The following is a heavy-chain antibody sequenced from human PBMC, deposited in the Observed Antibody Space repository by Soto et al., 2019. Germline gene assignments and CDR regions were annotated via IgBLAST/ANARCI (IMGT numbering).Heavy chain of an antibody. CDR1: GFTFSSYG. Sequence: QVQLVESGGGVVQPGRSLRLSCAASGFTFSSYGMHWVRQAPGKGLEWVAVIWYDGSNKYYADSVKGRFTISRDNSKNTLYLQMNSLRAEDTAVYYCARGVRYCSSTSCYAYYYYMDVWGKGTTVTVSS. J-gene: IGHJ6*03. CDR3: ARGVRYCSSTSCYAYYYYMDV. V-gene: IGHV3-33*01. CDR2: IWYDGSNK. D-gene: IGHD2-2*01.